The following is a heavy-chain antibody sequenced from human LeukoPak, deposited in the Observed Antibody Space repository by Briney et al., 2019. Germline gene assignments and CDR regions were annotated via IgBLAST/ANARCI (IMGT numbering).Heavy chain of an antibody. J-gene: IGHJ4*02. CDR3: ARTAMARPNGY. D-gene: IGHD5-18*01. CDR1: GGSFSGYY. CDR2: INHSGST. V-gene: IGHV4-34*01. Sequence: TSETLSLTCAVYGGSFSGYYWSWIRQPPGKGLEWIGEINHSGSTNYNPSLKSRVTISVDTSKNQFSLKLSSVTAADTAVYYCARTAMARPNGYWGQGTLVTVSS.